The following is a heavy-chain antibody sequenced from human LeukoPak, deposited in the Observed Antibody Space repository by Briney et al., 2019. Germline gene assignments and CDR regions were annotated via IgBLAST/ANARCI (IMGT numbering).Heavy chain of an antibody. J-gene: IGHJ4*02. V-gene: IGHV3-23*01. CDR2: ISGSGGST. Sequence: GGSLRLSCAASGFIFSSYAMSWVRQAPGKGLEWVSAISGSGGSTYYADSVKGRFTISRDNSKNTLYLQMNSVRTEDTAVYYCANLLNSGYGEDYWGQETLVTVSS. D-gene: IGHD5-12*01. CDR3: ANLLNSGYGEDY. CDR1: GFIFSSYA.